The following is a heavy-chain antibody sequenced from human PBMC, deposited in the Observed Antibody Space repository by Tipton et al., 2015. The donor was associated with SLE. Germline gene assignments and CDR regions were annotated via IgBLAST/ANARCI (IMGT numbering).Heavy chain of an antibody. Sequence: SLRLSCAASGFTFSSYGMHWVRQAPGKGLEWVAVIWYDGSNKYYADSVKGRSTISRDNSKNTLYLQMNSLRAEDTAVYYCARNLGSYYGMDVWGQGTTVTVSS. CDR2: IWYDGSNK. J-gene: IGHJ6*02. V-gene: IGHV3-33*01. CDR1: GFTFSSYG. D-gene: IGHD3-16*01. CDR3: ARNLGSYYGMDV.